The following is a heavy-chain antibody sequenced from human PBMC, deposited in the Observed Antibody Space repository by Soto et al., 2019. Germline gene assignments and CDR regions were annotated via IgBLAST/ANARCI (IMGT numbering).Heavy chain of an antibody. CDR3: TREPDIVVVVAASGYFDY. V-gene: IGHV3-49*03. CDR1: GFTFGDYA. J-gene: IGHJ4*02. Sequence: GGSLRLSCTASGFTFGDYAMSWFRQAPGKGLEWVGFIRSKAYGGTTEYAASVKGRFTISRDDSKSIAYLQMNSLKTEDTAVYYCTREPDIVVVVAASGYFDYWGQGTLVTVSS. CDR2: IRSKAYGGTT. D-gene: IGHD2-15*01.